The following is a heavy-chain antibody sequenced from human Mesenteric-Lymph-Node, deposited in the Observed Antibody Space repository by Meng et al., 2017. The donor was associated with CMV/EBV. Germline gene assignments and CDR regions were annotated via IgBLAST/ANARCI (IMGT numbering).Heavy chain of an antibody. D-gene: IGHD4-23*01. CDR1: GGSFSGYY. Sequence: QVQLQQWGAELLKPSGTLSLTCAVYGGSFSGYYWSGIRQPPGKGLEWIGEINHSGSTNYNPSLKSRVTISVDTSKNQFSLKLSSVTVADTAVYYCARHQRWLKSEGGFNYWGQGTLVTASS. CDR3: ARHQRWLKSEGGFNY. V-gene: IGHV4-34*01. J-gene: IGHJ4*02. CDR2: INHSGST.